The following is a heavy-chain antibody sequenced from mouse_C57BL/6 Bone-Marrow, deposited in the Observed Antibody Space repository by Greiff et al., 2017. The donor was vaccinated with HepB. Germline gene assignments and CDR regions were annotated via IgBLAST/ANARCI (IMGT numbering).Heavy chain of an antibody. CDR1: GYTFTDYY. V-gene: IGHV1-26*01. CDR3: AQALRFAY. CDR2: INPNNGGT. D-gene: IGHD3-2*02. J-gene: IGHJ3*01. Sequence: EVKLQQSGPELVKPGASVKISCKASGYTFTDYYMNWVKQSHGKSLEWIGDINPNNGGTSYNQKFKGKATLTVDKSSSTAYMELRSLTSEDSAVYYCAQALRFAYWGQGTLVTVSA.